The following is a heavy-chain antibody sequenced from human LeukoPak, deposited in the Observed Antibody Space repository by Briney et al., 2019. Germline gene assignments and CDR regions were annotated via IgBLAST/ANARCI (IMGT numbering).Heavy chain of an antibody. Sequence: SETLSLTCTVSGGSISSSNYYWGWIRQPPGKGLEWLGNIYYSGSTYYNPSLKSPVTISVDMSKNQFSLKLSSVTAADTAVYYCARLSSSWPNQFDYWGQGPPVTVSS. CDR1: GGSISSSNYY. D-gene: IGHD2-2*01. CDR3: ARLSSSWPNQFDY. CDR2: IYYSGST. V-gene: IGHV4-39*01. J-gene: IGHJ4*02.